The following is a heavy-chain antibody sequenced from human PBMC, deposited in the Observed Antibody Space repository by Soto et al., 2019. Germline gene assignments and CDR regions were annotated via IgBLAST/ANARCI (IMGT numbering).Heavy chain of an antibody. CDR1: GGTFSSYT. CDR3: AGDHVRQGYDEPHFDY. CDR2: IIPILGIA. J-gene: IGHJ4*02. V-gene: IGHV1-69*08. Sequence: QVQLVQSGAEVKKPGSSVKVSCKASGGTFSSYTISWVRQAPGQGLEWMGRIIPILGIANYAQKFQGRVTITADKSTSTDYMELSSLRSEDTAVYYCAGDHVRQGYDEPHFDYWGQGTLVTVSS. D-gene: IGHD5-12*01.